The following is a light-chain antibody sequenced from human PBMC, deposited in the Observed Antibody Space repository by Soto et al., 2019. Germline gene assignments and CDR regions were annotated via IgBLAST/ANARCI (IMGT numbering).Light chain of an antibody. V-gene: IGKV3-20*01. CDR2: GAS. Sequence: EIVLTQSPGTLSLSPGERATLSCRASQSVSSNLAWYQQKPGQSPRLLIFGASTRATGIPDRFSGSGSGTDFTLTISRLEPEDFAVYYCQHYGQTLWTFGQGSKV. CDR1: QSVSSN. CDR3: QHYGQTLWT. J-gene: IGKJ1*01.